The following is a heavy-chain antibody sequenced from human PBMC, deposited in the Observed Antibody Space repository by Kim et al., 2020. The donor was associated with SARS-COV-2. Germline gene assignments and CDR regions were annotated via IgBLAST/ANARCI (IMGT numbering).Heavy chain of an antibody. CDR3: TIGIPYHFDY. V-gene: IGHV3-74*01. CDR1: GFTFSSYR. D-gene: IGHD1-20*01. J-gene: IGHJ4*02. CDR2: ISSDGTT. Sequence: GGSLRLSCAASGFTFSSYRMYWVRQAPGKGLVWVSRISSDGTTSYADFVKGRFTISRDNAKNTVYLQMNSLRAEDTAVYYCTIGIPYHFDYWGQGTLVTVSS.